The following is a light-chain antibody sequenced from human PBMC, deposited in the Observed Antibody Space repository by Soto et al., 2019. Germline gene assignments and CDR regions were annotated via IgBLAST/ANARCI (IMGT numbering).Light chain of an antibody. CDR1: SSSIGNNY. Sequence: QSVLTQPPSVSAAPGQKVTISCFGSSSSIGNNYVSWYQQLPGTAPKLLIYDNYKRPSGIPDRFSGSKSGTSATLGITGLQTGDEAGYYCGTWDSSLTAAVFGGGTKVTVL. J-gene: IGLJ3*02. V-gene: IGLV1-51*01. CDR3: GTWDSSLTAAV. CDR2: DNY.